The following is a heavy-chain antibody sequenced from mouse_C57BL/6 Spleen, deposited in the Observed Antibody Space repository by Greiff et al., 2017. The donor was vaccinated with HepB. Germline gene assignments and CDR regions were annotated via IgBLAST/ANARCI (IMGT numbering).Heavy chain of an antibody. CDR3: ARLGLGNYDYFDV. J-gene: IGHJ1*03. CDR2: IDPSDSCI. V-gene: IGHV1-59*01. CDR1: GYTFTRYW. D-gene: IGHD2-1*01. Sequence: QVQLQQPGAELVRPGTSVKLSCKASGYTFTRYWMHWVKQRPGQGLEWIGVIDPSDSCIKYNQKFKGKATLTVDTSSSTAYMQLSSLTSEDSAVYFCARLGLGNYDYFDVWGTGTTVTVSS.